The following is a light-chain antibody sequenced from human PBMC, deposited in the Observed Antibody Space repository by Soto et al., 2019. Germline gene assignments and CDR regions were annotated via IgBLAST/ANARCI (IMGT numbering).Light chain of an antibody. J-gene: IGLJ2*01. Sequence: QSALTQPPSVSGSPGQSVTISCTGTASDVGSYDYVSWYQQHPGKAPKLMIYEVTNRPSGVSNRFSGSKSGNTASLTISGLQADDEADYYCSSYLSINTPVVFGGGTKLTVL. CDR3: SSYLSINTPVV. CDR1: ASDVGSYDY. CDR2: EVT. V-gene: IGLV2-14*01.